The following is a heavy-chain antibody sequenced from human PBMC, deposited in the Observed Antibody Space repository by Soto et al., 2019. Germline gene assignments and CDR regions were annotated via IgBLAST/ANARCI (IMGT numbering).Heavy chain of an antibody. CDR2: ISAYNGNT. D-gene: IGHD2-15*01. CDR1: GYTIDSCG. Sequence: GASVEVCCKDSGYTIDSCGMRWVRQEKKQGLEWMGWISAYNGNTNYAQKLQGRVTMTTDTSTSTAYMELRSLRSDDTAVYYCARDGYCSGGSCPFDPWGQGTLVTVS. J-gene: IGHJ5*02. CDR3: ARDGYCSGGSCPFDP. V-gene: IGHV1-18*01.